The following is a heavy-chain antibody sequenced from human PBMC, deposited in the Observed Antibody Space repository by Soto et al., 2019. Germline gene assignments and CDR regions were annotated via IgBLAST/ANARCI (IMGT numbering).Heavy chain of an antibody. CDR3: AKLGGPYGAYVLGGSVAEYFQH. J-gene: IGHJ1*01. Sequence: QVQLVESGGGVVQPGRSLRLSCAASGFTFSSYGMHWVRQAPGKGLEWVAVISYDGSNKYYADSVKGRFTISRDNSKNTLYLQMNSLRAEDTAVYYCAKLGGPYGAYVLGGSVAEYFQHWGQGTLVTVSS. CDR2: ISYDGSNK. V-gene: IGHV3-30*18. CDR1: GFTFSSYG. D-gene: IGHD4-17*01.